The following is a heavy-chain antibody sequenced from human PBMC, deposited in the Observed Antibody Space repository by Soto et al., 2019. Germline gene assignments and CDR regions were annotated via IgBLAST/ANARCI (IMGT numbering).Heavy chain of an antibody. V-gene: IGHV1-58*01. J-gene: IGHJ6*02. CDR3: AAGDVVGRAYYYYYGMDV. D-gene: IGHD2-2*01. CDR1: GFTFTSSA. CDR2: IVVGSGNT. Sequence: SVKVSCKASGFTFTSSAVQWVRQARGQRLEWIGWIVVGSGNTNYAQKFQERVTITRDMSISTAYMQLSSLRSEDTAVYYCAAGDVVGRAYYYYYGMDVWGQGTTVTVSS.